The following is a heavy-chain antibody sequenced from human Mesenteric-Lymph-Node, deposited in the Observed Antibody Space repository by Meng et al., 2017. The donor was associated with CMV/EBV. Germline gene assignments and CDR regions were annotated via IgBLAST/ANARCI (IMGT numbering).Heavy chain of an antibody. V-gene: IGHV3-21*01. CDR1: GFTFSSYS. Sequence: SGFTFSSYSISWVRQAPGKGLEWVSSISSSGSYKSYADSVKGRFTISRDNANDSLYLQMNSLRAEDTAVYYCARDLGEVVPEGYFDYWGQGTLVTVSS. D-gene: IGHD2-2*01. CDR3: ARDLGEVVPEGYFDY. CDR2: ISSSGSYK. J-gene: IGHJ4*02.